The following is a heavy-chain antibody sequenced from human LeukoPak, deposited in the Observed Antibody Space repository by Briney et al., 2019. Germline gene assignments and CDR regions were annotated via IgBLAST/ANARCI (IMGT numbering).Heavy chain of an antibody. V-gene: IGHV1-69*05. CDR2: IIPIFGTA. Sequence: ASVKVSCKASGGTFSSYAISWVRQAPGQGLEWMGGIIPIFGTANYAQKFQGRVTITTDESTSTAYMELSSLRSEDTAVYYCARGMELEGYYYYYMDVWGKGTTVTVSS. J-gene: IGHJ6*03. CDR1: GGTFSSYA. CDR3: ARGMELEGYYYYYMDV. D-gene: IGHD3-10*01.